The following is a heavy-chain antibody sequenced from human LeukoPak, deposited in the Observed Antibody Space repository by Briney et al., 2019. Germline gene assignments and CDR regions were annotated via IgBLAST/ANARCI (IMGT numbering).Heavy chain of an antibody. CDR2: INHSGST. V-gene: IGHV4-34*01. D-gene: IGHD6-13*01. J-gene: IGHJ4*02. CDR1: GGSFSGYY. CDR3: ARGDRIAAAGVVDY. Sequence: SETLSLTCAVYGGSFSGYYWSWIRQPPGKGLEWIGEINHSGSTNYNPSLKSRVTISVDTSKNQFSLKLSSVTAADTAVYYCARGDRIAAAGVVDYWGQGTLVTVSS.